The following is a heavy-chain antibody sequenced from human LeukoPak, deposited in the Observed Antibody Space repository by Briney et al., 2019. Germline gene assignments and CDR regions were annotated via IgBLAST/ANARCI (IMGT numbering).Heavy chain of an antibody. CDR2: ISGDGSNT. CDR1: GFTFTSYY. D-gene: IGHD3-10*01. Sequence: PGGSLRLSCAASGFTFTSYYMHWVRQAPGKGLVWVSRISGDGSNTIYADSVKGRFTISRDNAKNSLYLQMNSLRAEDTAVYYCARVGDYYGSGSYYTPFDYWGQGTLVTVSS. V-gene: IGHV3-74*01. CDR3: ARVGDYYGSGSYYTPFDY. J-gene: IGHJ4*02.